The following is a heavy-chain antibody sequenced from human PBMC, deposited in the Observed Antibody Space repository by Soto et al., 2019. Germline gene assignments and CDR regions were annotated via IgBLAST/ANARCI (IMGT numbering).Heavy chain of an antibody. CDR1: GFTFSSYW. Sequence: GGSLRLSCAASGFTFSSYWMSWVRQAPGKGLEWVANIKQDGSEKYYVDSVKGRFTISRDNAKNSLYLQMNSLRAEDTAVYYCARPGPYGVDAFDIWGQGTMVTVSS. CDR2: IKQDGSEK. D-gene: IGHD4-17*01. V-gene: IGHV3-7*01. J-gene: IGHJ3*02. CDR3: ARPGPYGVDAFDI.